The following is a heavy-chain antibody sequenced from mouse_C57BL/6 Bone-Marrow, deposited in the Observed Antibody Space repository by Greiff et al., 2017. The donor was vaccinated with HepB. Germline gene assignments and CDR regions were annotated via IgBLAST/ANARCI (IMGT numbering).Heavy chain of an antibody. J-gene: IGHJ1*03. CDR1: GFNIKNTY. CDR3: ARWGGSSPYWYFDV. V-gene: IGHV14-3*01. D-gene: IGHD1-1*01. CDR2: IDPANGNT. Sequence: EVNVVESVAELVRPGASVKLSCTASGFNIKNTYMHWVKQRPEQGLEWIGRIDPANGNTKYAPKFQGKATITADTSSNTAYLQLSSLTSEDTAIYYCARWGGSSPYWYFDVWGTGTTVTVSS.